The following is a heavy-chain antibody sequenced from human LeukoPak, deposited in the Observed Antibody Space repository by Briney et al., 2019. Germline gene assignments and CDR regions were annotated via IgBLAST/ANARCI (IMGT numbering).Heavy chain of an antibody. D-gene: IGHD3-22*01. CDR2: ISGSGGST. CDR3: AKVLLGIVYYYMDV. V-gene: IGHV3-23*01. J-gene: IGHJ6*03. Sequence: PGGSLRLSCAASGFTFSSYAMSWVRQAPGKGLGWVSAISGSGGSTYYADSVKGRFTISRDNSKNTLYLQMNSLRAEDTAVYYCAKVLLGIVYYYMDVWGKGTTVTVSS. CDR1: GFTFSSYA.